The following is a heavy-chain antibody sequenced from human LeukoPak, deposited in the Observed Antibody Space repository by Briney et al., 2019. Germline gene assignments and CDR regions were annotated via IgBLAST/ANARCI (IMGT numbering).Heavy chain of an antibody. CDR3: AKDMIARGFTPRYSYFDY. J-gene: IGHJ4*02. CDR1: GFTFSSYA. V-gene: IGHV3-23*01. D-gene: IGHD3-22*01. CDR2: ISGSGGST. Sequence: PGGSLRLSCAASGFTFSSYAMSWVRQAPGKGLEWVSAISGSGGSTYYADSVKGRFTISRDNSKNTLYLQMNSLSAEDTAVYYCAKDMIARGFTPRYSYFDYWGQGTLVTVSS.